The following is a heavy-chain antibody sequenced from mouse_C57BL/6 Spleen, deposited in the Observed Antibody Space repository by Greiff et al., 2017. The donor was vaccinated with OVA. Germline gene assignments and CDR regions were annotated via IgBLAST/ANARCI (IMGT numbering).Heavy chain of an antibody. CDR2: IRNKANNHAT. Sequence: VQLKESGGGLVQPGGSMKLSCAASGFTFSDAWMDWVRQSPEKGLEWVAEIRNKANNHATYYAESVKGRFTISRDDSKSSVYLQMNSLRAEDTGIYYCTRGWTDWYFDVWGTGTTVTVSS. CDR3: TRGWTDWYFDV. CDR1: GFTFSDAW. V-gene: IGHV6-6*01. J-gene: IGHJ1*03. D-gene: IGHD1-1*02.